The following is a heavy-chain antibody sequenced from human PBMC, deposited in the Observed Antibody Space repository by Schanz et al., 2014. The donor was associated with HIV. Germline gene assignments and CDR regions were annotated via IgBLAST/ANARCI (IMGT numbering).Heavy chain of an antibody. CDR3: ARGRNGMGV. V-gene: IGHV3-30*03. J-gene: IGHJ6*02. Sequence: VQLVESGGGLVQPGGSLRLSCAASGLTLSDHYIDWVRQAPGKGLEWVAFISDDGSNKYYADSVKGRFTISRDNSNNTLYLQMNSLTVDDTAVYYCARGRNGMGVWGPGTTVTVSS. CDR1: GLTLSDHY. CDR2: ISDDGSNK.